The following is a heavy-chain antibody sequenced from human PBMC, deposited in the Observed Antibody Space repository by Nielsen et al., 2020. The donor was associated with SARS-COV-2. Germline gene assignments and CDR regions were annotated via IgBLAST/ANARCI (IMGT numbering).Heavy chain of an antibody. CDR2: INHSGST. V-gene: IGHV4-34*01. CDR3: ARGPLGGSGSYYT. J-gene: IGHJ5*02. D-gene: IGHD3-10*01. CDR1: GGSFSGYY. Sequence: SETLSLTCAVYGGSFSGYYWSWIRQPPGKGLEWIGEINHSGSTNYNPSLKSRVTISVDTSKNQFSLKLSSVTAADTAVYYCARGPLGGSGSYYTWGQGTLVTVSS.